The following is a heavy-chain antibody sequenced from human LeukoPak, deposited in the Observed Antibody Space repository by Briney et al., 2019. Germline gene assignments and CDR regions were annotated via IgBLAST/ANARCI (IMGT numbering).Heavy chain of an antibody. CDR1: GGSFSGYY. D-gene: IGHD3-3*01. J-gene: IGHJ4*02. CDR2: INHSGST. Sequence: SETLSLTCAVYGGSFSGYYWSWIRQPPGKGLEWIGEINHSGSTNYNPSLKSRVTISVDTSKNQFSLKLSSVTAADTAVYYCAGWNSYYSHWGQGTLVTVSS. V-gene: IGHV4-34*01. CDR3: AGWNSYYSH.